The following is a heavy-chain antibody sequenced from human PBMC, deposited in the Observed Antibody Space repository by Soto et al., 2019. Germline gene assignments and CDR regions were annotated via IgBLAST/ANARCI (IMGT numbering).Heavy chain of an antibody. CDR1: SGSISRSNW. V-gene: IGHV4-4*02. CDR2: IYHSGST. Sequence: SETLSLTCAVSSGSISRSNWWSWVRQPPRKGLKWIGEIYHSGSTNYNPYLKSRVTISVDKSKNQFSLKLSSVTAADTALYYCARGRRDIVVVGLYFDYWGQGTLVTVSS. CDR3: ARGRRDIVVVGLYFDY. J-gene: IGHJ4*02. D-gene: IGHD2-15*01.